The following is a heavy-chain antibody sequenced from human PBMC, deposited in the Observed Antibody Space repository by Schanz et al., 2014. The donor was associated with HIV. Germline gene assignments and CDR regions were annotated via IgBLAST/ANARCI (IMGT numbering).Heavy chain of an antibody. CDR3: ARAAFSSEYYYGMDV. Sequence: QVQLVQSGAEVKKPGASVKVSCKASGYTFSGYYIHWVRQAPGQGLEWMGGIIPIFATPNYAQKFQGRVTIIADESTSTAYMELSSLRSADTAVYFCARAAFSSEYYYGMDVWGQGTTVTVSS. J-gene: IGHJ6*02. V-gene: IGHV1-69*01. CDR1: GYTFSGYY. D-gene: IGHD3-3*02. CDR2: IIPIFATP.